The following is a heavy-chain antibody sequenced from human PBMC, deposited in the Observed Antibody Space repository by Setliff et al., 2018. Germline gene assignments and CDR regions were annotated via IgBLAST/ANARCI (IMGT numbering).Heavy chain of an antibody. V-gene: IGHV1-69*05. J-gene: IGHJ3*02. CDR3: ARDVFPYHYEGAFDI. CDR2: IIPMYGTA. Sequence: GASVKVSCKASGGTFSSYGISWVRQAPGQGLEWMGGIIPMYGTANYAQKFQGRVTLTTDDSTSTAYMELSSLRSEDTAVYYCARDVFPYHYEGAFDIWGQGTMVTVSS. CDR1: GGTFSSYG. D-gene: IGHD3-22*01.